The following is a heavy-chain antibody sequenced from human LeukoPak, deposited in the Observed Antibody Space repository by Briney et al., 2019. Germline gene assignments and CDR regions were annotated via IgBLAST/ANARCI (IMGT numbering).Heavy chain of an antibody. J-gene: IGHJ4*02. D-gene: IGHD3-16*01. V-gene: IGHV3-11*04. CDR3: ARGDAYSFDH. CDR2: ISSSGSAV. Sequence: GGSLRLSCAASGFTFRDYYMIWIRQAPGQGLEWVSFISSSGSAVSDAASVEGRFTISRDNAKNTLYLQMNSLSADDTAVYYCARGDAYSFDHWGQGTLVAVSS. CDR1: GFTFRDYY.